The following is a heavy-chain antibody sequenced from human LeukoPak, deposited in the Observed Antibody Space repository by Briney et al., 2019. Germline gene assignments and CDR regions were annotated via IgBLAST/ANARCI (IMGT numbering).Heavy chain of an antibody. V-gene: IGHV3-11*01. CDR1: GFTFSDYY. D-gene: IGHD3-10*01. Sequence: GSLRLSCAASGFTFSDYYMSWIRQAPGKGLEWVSYISSSGSSIYYADSVKGRFTISRDNAKNSLYLQMNSLRAEDTAVYYCASAVLLWFGESGSDSFDIWGQGTMVTVSS. CDR3: ASAVLLWFGESGSDSFDI. J-gene: IGHJ3*02. CDR2: ISSSGSSI.